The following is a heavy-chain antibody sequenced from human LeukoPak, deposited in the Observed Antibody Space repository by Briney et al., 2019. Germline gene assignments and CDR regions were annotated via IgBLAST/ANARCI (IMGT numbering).Heavy chain of an antibody. J-gene: IGHJ4*02. CDR3: ARGDYFDY. CDR2: INSDGSST. V-gene: IGHV3-74*01. D-gene: IGHD3-16*01. Sequence: GGSLRLSCAASGFTFSSYWMHWVRQAPVKGLVWVSRINSDGSSTSYADSVKGRFTISRDNAKNTLYLQMNSLRAEDTAVYYCARGDYFDYWGQGTLVTVSS. CDR1: GFTFSSYW.